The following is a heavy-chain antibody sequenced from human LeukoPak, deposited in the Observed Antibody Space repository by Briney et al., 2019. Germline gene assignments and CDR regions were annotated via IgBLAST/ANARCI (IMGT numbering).Heavy chain of an antibody. CDR1: GFTFSRHG. CDR3: ARGIGSGSYYRPFVNWFDP. V-gene: IGHV3-30*03. D-gene: IGHD1-26*01. CDR2: ISYDGGIK. Sequence: PGGSLRLSCAASGFTFSRHGIHWVRQAPGKGLEWVAVISYDGGIKYYADSVKGRFTISRDNSKNTLYLQMNSLRAEDTAVYYCARGIGSGSYYRPFVNWFDPWGQGTLVTVSS. J-gene: IGHJ5*02.